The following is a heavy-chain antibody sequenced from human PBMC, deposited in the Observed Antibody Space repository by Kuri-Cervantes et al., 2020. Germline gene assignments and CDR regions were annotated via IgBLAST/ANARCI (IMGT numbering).Heavy chain of an antibody. J-gene: IGHJ4*02. CDR1: GGSISSSTYY. D-gene: IGHD3-3*01. Sequence: GSLRLSCSVSGGSISSSTYYWGWIRQPPGKGLDWIGTVYYSGSTYYNPSLKSRVTISVDTSKNQFSLKLSSVTAADTAVYYCASRGIWDFWSGYGDYWGQGTLVTVSS. V-gene: IGHV4-39*07. CDR2: VYYSGST. CDR3: ASRGIWDFWSGYGDY.